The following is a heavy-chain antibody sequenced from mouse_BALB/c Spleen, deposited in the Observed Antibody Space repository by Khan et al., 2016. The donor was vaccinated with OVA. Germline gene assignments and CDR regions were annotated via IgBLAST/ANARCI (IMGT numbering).Heavy chain of an antibody. CDR3: ARIKKIVATYFDY. J-gene: IGHJ2*01. CDR1: GYTFTSYW. Sequence: QVQLQQSGAELVKAGASVKMSCKASGYTFTSYWMHWVKQRLGQGLEWFAETNPTNGRTYYNEKFKSKATLTVDNSSSTAYMLLSGPTFEESAVYDGARIKKIVATYFDYWGQGTTLTVSS. D-gene: IGHD1-1*01. CDR2: TNPTNGRT. V-gene: IGHV1S81*02.